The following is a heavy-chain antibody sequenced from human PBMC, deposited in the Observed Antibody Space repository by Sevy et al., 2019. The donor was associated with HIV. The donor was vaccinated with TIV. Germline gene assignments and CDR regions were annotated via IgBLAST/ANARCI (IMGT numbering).Heavy chain of an antibody. Sequence: GGSLRLSCAASGFSVSSNSMSWVRQAPGKGLEWVAVISGGIKTYYAESVKGRFTISRDNAENTLYVQMSSLKAEDTAVYYCTRDQWDHGSGSFYLAYWGQGALVTVSS. CDR2: ISGGIKT. V-gene: IGHV3-53*01. D-gene: IGHD3-10*01. J-gene: IGHJ4*02. CDR1: GFSVSSNS. CDR3: TRDQWDHGSGSFYLAY.